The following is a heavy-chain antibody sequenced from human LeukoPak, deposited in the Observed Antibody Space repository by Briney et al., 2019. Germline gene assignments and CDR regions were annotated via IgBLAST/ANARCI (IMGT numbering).Heavy chain of an antibody. V-gene: IGHV4-30-2*01. CDR3: ARKEMAYDY. J-gene: IGHJ4*02. CDR1: GGSISSGGYS. CDR2: IYHSGST. D-gene: IGHD5-24*01. Sequence: SQTLSLTCAVSGGSISSGGYSWSWIRQPPGKGLEWIGYIYHSGSTYYNPSLKSRVTISVDRSKNQFSLKLSSVTAADTAVYYCARKEMAYDYWGQGTLATVSS.